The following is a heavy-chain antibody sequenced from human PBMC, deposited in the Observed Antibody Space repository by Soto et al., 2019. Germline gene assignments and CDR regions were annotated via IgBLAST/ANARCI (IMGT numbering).Heavy chain of an antibody. D-gene: IGHD2-8*01. CDR1: GYSFTDYH. J-gene: IGHJ6*02. CDR2: INPQSGGT. Sequence: QVQLVQSGAEVKKPGASVKVSCKASGYSFTDYHIHWVRQAPGQGLEWLGRINPQSGGTSTAQKLQGWVTMTAATSISTASMELTRLTSDDTAIYYCARGDSTDCSNGVCSFFYDHDMDVWGQGTTVTVSS. CDR3: ARGDSTDCSNGVCSFFYDHDMDV. V-gene: IGHV1-2*04.